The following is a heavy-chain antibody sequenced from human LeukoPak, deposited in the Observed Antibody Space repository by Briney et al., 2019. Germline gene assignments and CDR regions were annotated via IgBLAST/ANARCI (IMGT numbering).Heavy chain of an antibody. CDR1: GFTFSSYW. Sequence: GGSLRLSCAASGFTFSSYWMSWVRQAPGKGLEWVANIKRDGSEKYYVDSVKGRLTISRDNTENSLYLQMNSLRAEDTAFYYCARARDYGSGRANAFDIWGQGTMVTVSS. CDR2: IKRDGSEK. D-gene: IGHD3-10*01. V-gene: IGHV3-7*05. J-gene: IGHJ3*02. CDR3: ARARDYGSGRANAFDI.